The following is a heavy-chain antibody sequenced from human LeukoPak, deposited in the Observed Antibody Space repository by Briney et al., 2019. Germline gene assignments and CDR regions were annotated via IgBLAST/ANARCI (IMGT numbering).Heavy chain of an antibody. CDR1: GGSISSGGYS. Sequence: SQTLSLTCAVSGGSISSGGYSWSWIRQPPGKGLEWIGYIYHSGSTCYNPSLKSRVTISVDRSKNQFSLKLSSVTAADTAVYYCARGANYGDYADDAFDIWGQGTMVTVSS. CDR3: ARGANYGDYADDAFDI. D-gene: IGHD4-17*01. CDR2: IYHSGST. V-gene: IGHV4-30-2*01. J-gene: IGHJ3*02.